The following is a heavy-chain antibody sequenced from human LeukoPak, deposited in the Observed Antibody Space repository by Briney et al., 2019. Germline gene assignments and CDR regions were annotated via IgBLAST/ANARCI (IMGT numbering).Heavy chain of an antibody. D-gene: IGHD6-19*01. V-gene: IGHV1-69*13. J-gene: IGHJ5*02. CDR2: IIPIFGTA. CDR1: GGSFISYA. Sequence: GASVKVSCKASGGSFISYAINWVRQAPGQGLEWMGGIIPIFGTANYAQKFQDRVTITAVESTSTAYMELSSLRSEDTAVYYCARASLAVAGPNWFDPWGQGTLVTVSS. CDR3: ARASLAVAGPNWFDP.